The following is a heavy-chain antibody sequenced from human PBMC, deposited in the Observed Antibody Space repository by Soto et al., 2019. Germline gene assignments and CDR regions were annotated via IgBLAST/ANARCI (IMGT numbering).Heavy chain of an antibody. CDR3: ASPIVATIYNYYYGMDV. D-gene: IGHD5-12*01. V-gene: IGHV3-11*01. Sequence: GGSLRLSCAASGFTFSDYYMGWIRQAPGKGLEWVSYISSSGSTIYYADSVKGRFTISRDNAKNSLYLQMNSLRAEDTAVYYCASPIVATIYNYYYGMDVWGQGTTVTVSS. J-gene: IGHJ6*02. CDR1: GFTFSDYY. CDR2: ISSSGSTI.